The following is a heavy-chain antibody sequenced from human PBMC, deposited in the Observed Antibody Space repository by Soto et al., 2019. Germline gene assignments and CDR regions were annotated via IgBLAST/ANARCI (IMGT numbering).Heavy chain of an antibody. Sequence: ASVKVSCKASGYTFLTYDISWVRRAPGQGLEWMGWISTKNGHTNYSQNLQGRATMTTDTSTNTAYLELRNLRSDDTAVYFCARDHFPWFDPWGQGTLVTVSS. D-gene: IGHD3-3*02. J-gene: IGHJ5*02. CDR3: ARDHFPWFDP. CDR1: GYTFLTYD. CDR2: ISTKNGHT. V-gene: IGHV1-18*01.